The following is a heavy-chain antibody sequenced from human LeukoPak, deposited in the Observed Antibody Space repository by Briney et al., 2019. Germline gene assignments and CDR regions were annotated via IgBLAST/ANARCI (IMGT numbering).Heavy chain of an antibody. J-gene: IGHJ4*02. CDR3: ARAATGITGTTKLDY. V-gene: IGHV4-30-4*08. Sequence: PSQTLSLTCTVSGGSISSGDYYWSWIRQPPGKGLEWIGYIYYSGSTYYNPSLKSRVTISVDTSKNQFSLKLSSVTAADTAVYYCARAATGITGTTKLDYWGQGTLVTVSS. CDR1: GGSISSGDYY. D-gene: IGHD1-14*01. CDR2: IYYSGST.